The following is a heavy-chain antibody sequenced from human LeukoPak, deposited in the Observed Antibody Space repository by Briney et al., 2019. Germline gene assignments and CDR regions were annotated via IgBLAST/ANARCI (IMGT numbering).Heavy chain of an antibody. J-gene: IGHJ4*02. CDR1: GFIFSNFP. V-gene: IGHV3-30-3*01. CDR3: AKEITTWGGTFYFDY. Sequence: GGSLRLSCAASGFIFSNFPLHWVRQTPDKGLECVAIMSSDGNTKHYANSVRGRFTVSRDNSKNTVYLQMNSLRAEDTAVYYCAKEITTWGGTFYFDYWGQGTLVTVSS. D-gene: IGHD3-16*01. CDR2: MSSDGNTK.